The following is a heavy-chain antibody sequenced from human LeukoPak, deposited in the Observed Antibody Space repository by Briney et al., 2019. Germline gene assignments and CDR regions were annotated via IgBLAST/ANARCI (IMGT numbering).Heavy chain of an antibody. CDR2: IFPIFKTV. Sequence: SVKVSCKASGGTLSTSAISWVRQAPGQGLDWMGSIFPIFKTVNYAENFQGRVTITADESTSIAYMDLSSLRSEDTAMYYCARVYLAGASDVWGQGTLVTVSS. D-gene: IGHD2-21*01. V-gene: IGHV1-69*15. CDR1: GGTLSTSA. CDR3: ARVYLAGASDV. J-gene: IGHJ3*01.